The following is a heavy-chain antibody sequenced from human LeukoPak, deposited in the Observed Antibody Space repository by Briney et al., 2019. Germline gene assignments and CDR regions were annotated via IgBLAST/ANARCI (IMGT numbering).Heavy chain of an antibody. CDR3: ARPYHYDSGSRGTAFDI. J-gene: IGHJ3*02. V-gene: IGHV4-39*01. CDR1: GGSISSSYKY. D-gene: IGHD3-10*01. CDR2: IYYSGTT. Sequence: PSETLSLTCTVSGGSISSSYKYWGWVRQPPGRGLEWIGSIYYSGTTYYNPSLKSRVTISVDTSKNQFSLKLTSVTAADTAIYYCARPYHYDSGSRGTAFDIWGQGTMVTVSS.